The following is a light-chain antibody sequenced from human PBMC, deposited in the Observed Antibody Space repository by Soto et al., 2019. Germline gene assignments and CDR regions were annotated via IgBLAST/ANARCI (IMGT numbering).Light chain of an antibody. V-gene: IGLV1-44*01. Sequence: QAVVTQPPSASGTPGQRVTISCSGSSSNIGRNTVNWYQQLPGTAPKLLIYNNNQRPSGVPDRFSASKSATSASLAISGLQSEDEADYYCTAWDDSLDGHLFGTGTKLTVL. CDR3: TAWDDSLDGHL. J-gene: IGLJ1*01. CDR2: NNN. CDR1: SSNIGRNT.